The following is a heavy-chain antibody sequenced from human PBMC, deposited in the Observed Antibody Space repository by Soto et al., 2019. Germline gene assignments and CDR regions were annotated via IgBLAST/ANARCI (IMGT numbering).Heavy chain of an antibody. Sequence: PSETLSLTCTVSGGSISSSSYYWGWIRQPPGKGLEWIGSIYYSGSTCYNPSLKSRVTISVDTSKNQFSLKLSSVTAADTAVYYCARLRGGDYGGGDYWGQGTLVTVSS. CDR1: GGSISSSSYY. CDR3: ARLRGGDYGGGDY. J-gene: IGHJ4*02. V-gene: IGHV4-39*01. CDR2: IYYSGST. D-gene: IGHD4-17*01.